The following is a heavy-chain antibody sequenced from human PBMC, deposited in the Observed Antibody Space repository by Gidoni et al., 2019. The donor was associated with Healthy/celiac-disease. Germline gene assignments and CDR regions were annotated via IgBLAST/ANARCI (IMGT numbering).Heavy chain of an antibody. CDR2: IWYDGSNK. Sequence: QVQLVESGGGVVQPGRSLRLSCAASGFTFSSYGMHWVRQAPGKGLEWVAVIWYDGSNKYYADSVKGRFTISRDNSKNTLYLQMNSLRAEDTAVYYCARDPALRYFDWLSGFDYWGQGTLVTVSS. CDR1: GFTFSSYG. CDR3: ARDPALRYFDWLSGFDY. J-gene: IGHJ4*02. V-gene: IGHV3-33*01. D-gene: IGHD3-9*01.